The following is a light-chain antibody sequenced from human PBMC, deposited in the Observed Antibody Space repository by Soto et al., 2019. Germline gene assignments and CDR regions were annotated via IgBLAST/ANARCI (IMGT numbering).Light chain of an antibody. Sequence: EIVVTQSPATLSVSPGERVTLSCRASQTVKNSLAWYQQKPGQAPRLLIYDASTRATGFQDRFSGSGSGTEFTLTISGLQSDDFAVYYCQQYEKCALNFGGGTKLEIK. CDR3: QQYEKCALN. CDR2: DAS. V-gene: IGKV3-15*01. CDR1: QTVKNS. J-gene: IGKJ4*01.